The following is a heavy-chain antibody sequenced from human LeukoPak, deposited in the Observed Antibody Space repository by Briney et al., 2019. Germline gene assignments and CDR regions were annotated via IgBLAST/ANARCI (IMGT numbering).Heavy chain of an antibody. Sequence: GGSLRLSCAASGFTFSHYAMNWVRQAPGKGLEWVSTISGSAGSTYYADSVKGRFTISRDNSKNTLYLQMNSLRAEDTAVYYCAKDPPVGYHYGSGSYFDYWGQGTLVTVSS. CDR1: GFTFSHYA. CDR3: AKDPPVGYHYGSGSYFDY. D-gene: IGHD3-10*01. J-gene: IGHJ4*02. V-gene: IGHV3-23*01. CDR2: ISGSAGST.